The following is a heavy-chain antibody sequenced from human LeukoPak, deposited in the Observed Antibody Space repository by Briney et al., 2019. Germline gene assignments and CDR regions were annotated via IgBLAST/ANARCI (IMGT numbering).Heavy chain of an antibody. Sequence: SQTLSLTCTVSGGSISSGDYYWSWIRQPPGKGLEWIAYLYYSGSTYYNPSLKSRVTMSADTSKNQLSLKLSSVTAADTAVYYCARPYYYDSRIDPWGQGILVTVSS. V-gene: IGHV4-30-4*01. CDR2: LYYSGST. CDR3: ARPYYYDSRIDP. CDR1: GGSISSGDYY. D-gene: IGHD3-22*01. J-gene: IGHJ5*02.